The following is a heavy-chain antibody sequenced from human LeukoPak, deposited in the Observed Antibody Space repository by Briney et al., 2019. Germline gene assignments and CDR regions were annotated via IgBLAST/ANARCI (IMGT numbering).Heavy chain of an antibody. CDR1: GYTFTGYY. J-gene: IGHJ3*02. V-gene: IGHV1-2*06. D-gene: IGHD3-3*01. CDR3: ARPTRLRFLEWLSSGAFDI. Sequence: GASVKVSCKASGYTFTGYYMHWVRQAPGQGLEWMGRINPNSGGTNYAQKFQGRVTMTRDTSISTAYMELSRLRSDDTAVYYCARPTRLRFLEWLSSGAFDIWGQGTMVTVSS. CDR2: INPNSGGT.